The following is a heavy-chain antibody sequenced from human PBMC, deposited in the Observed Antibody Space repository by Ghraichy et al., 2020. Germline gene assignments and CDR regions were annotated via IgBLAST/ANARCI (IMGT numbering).Heavy chain of an antibody. D-gene: IGHD3-10*01. CDR1: GGSISSSSYY. CDR2: IYYSGST. V-gene: IGHV4-39*01. Sequence: SETLSLTCTVSGGSISSSSYYWGWIRQPPGKGLEWIGSIYYSGSTYYNTPLKSRVTISVDTSKNQFSLKLSSVTAADTAVYYCARQLVVLLWFGEQLMNAFDIWGQGTMVTVSS. CDR3: ARQLVVLLWFGEQLMNAFDI. J-gene: IGHJ3*02.